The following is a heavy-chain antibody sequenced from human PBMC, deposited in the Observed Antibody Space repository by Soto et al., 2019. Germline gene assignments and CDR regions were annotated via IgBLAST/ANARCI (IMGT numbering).Heavy chain of an antibody. CDR2: IYTSGST. CDR3: ARDSTIFGVVTHYYYYGMDV. Sequence: SETLSFTCTVSGGSISSYYWSWIRQPAGKGLEWIGRIYTSGSTNYNPSLKSRVTMSVDTSKNQFSLKLSSVTAADTAVYYCARDSTIFGVVTHYYYYGMDVWGQGTTVTVS. J-gene: IGHJ6*02. V-gene: IGHV4-4*07. CDR1: GGSISSYY. D-gene: IGHD3-3*01.